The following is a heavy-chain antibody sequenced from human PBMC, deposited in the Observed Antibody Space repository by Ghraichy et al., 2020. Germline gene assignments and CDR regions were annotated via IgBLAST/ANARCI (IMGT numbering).Heavy chain of an antibody. Sequence: SQTLSLTCAISGDSVSSNSAAWNWIRQSPSRGLEWQGRTYYRSKWSNDYAVSVKSRITITPDTSKNQFSLQLNSVTPDDTAVYYCARGHPRDVYSINFFDYWGQGVLVTVSS. CDR1: GDSVSSNSAA. CDR2: TYYRSKWSN. CDR3: ARGHPRDVYSINFFDY. J-gene: IGHJ4*02. V-gene: IGHV6-1*01. D-gene: IGHD5-24*01.